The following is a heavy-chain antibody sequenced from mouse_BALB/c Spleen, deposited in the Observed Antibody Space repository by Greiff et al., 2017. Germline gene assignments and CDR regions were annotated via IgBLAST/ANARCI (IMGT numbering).Heavy chain of an antibody. V-gene: IGHV14-3*02. CDR2: IDPANGNT. Sequence: VQLQQSGAELVKPGASVKLSCTASGFNIKDTYMHWVKQRPEQGLEWIGRIDPANGNTKYDPKFQGKATITADTSSNTAYLQLSSLTSEDTAVYYCGGYGYEGSWGQGTLVTVSA. CDR3: GGYGYEGS. CDR1: GFNIKDTY. J-gene: IGHJ3*01. D-gene: IGHD2-2*01.